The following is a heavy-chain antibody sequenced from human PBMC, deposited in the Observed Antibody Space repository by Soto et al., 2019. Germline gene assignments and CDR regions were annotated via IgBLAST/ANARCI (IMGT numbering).Heavy chain of an antibody. J-gene: IGHJ4*02. CDR1: GFTFSSYS. D-gene: IGHD2-8*01. CDR2: ISSSSSYI. CDR3: ARGGLGYCTNGVCYTEYYFDY. Sequence: GGSLRLSCAASGFTFSSYSMNWVRQAPGKGLEWVSSISSSSSYIYYADSVKGRFTISRDNAKNSLYLQMNSLRAEDTAVYYCARGGLGYCTNGVCYTEYYFDYWGQGTLVTVSS. V-gene: IGHV3-21*01.